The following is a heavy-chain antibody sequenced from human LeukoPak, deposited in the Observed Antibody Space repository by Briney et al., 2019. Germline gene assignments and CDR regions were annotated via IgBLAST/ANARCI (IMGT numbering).Heavy chain of an antibody. CDR1: GYTFTGYY. CDR2: IIPIFGTA. CDR3: ARAPGDGDELFDY. J-gene: IGHJ4*02. D-gene: IGHD2-21*02. V-gene: IGHV1-69*13. Sequence: GASVKVSCKASGYTFTGYYMHWVRQAPGQGLEWMGGIIPIFGTANYAQKFQGRVTITADESTSTAYMELSSLRPEDTAVYYCARAPGDGDELFDYWGQGTLVTVSS.